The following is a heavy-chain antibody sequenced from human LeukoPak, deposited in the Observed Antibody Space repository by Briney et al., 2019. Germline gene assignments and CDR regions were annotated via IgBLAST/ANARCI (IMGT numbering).Heavy chain of an antibody. D-gene: IGHD2-8*01. CDR2: IYTSGST. V-gene: IGHV4-61*02. CDR3: ARVSYCTNGVWGWSDP. Sequence: SQTLSLTCTVSGGSISSGSYYWSWIRQPAGKGLEWIGRIYTSGSTNYNPSLKSRVTISVDTSKNQFSLKLSSVTAADTAVYYCARVSYCTNGVWGWSDPWGQGTLVTVSS. CDR1: GGSISSGSYY. J-gene: IGHJ5*02.